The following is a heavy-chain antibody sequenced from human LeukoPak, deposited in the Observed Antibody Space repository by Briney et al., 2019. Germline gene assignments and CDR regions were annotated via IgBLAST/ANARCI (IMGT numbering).Heavy chain of an antibody. CDR1: GVSISSGDYS. J-gene: IGHJ4*02. V-gene: IGHV4-30-4*07. Sequence: PSQTLSLTCAVSGVSISSGDYSWSWIRQPPGKGLEWIGYNYYSGSTYYNPSLKSRVTISVETSKNQFSLRLSSVTAADTAVYYCARSYYYGSWSHDYWGQGTLVTVSS. D-gene: IGHD3-10*01. CDR3: ARSYYYGSWSHDY. CDR2: NYYSGST.